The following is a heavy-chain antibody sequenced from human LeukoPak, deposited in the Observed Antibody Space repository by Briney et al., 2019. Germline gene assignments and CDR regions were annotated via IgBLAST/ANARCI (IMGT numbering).Heavy chain of an antibody. CDR2: IYSGGST. CDR1: GFTFSSYS. V-gene: IGHV3-53*01. CDR3: ARDGDFGPSGYSSSPHHDAFDI. Sequence: PGGSLRLSCAASGFTFSSYSMNWVRQAPGKGLEWVSVIYSGGSTYYADSVKGRFTISRDNSKNTLYLQMNSLRAEDTAVYYCARDGDFGPSGYSSSPHHDAFDIWGQGTMVTVSS. J-gene: IGHJ3*02. D-gene: IGHD6-13*01.